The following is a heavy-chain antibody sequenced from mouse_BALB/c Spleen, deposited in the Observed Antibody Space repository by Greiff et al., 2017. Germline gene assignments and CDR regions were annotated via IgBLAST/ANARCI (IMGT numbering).Heavy chain of an antibody. CDR2: IDPFNGGT. CDR1: GYSFTSYY. V-gene: IGHV1S135*01. J-gene: IGHJ2*01. D-gene: IGHD1-1*01. Sequence: VQLQQSGPELMKPGASVKISCKASGYSFTSYYMHWVKQSHGKSLEWIGYIDPFNGGTSYNQKFKGKATLTVDKSSSTAYMHLSSLTSEDSAVYYCARYPITTVDYWGQGTTLTVSS. CDR3: ARYPITTVDY.